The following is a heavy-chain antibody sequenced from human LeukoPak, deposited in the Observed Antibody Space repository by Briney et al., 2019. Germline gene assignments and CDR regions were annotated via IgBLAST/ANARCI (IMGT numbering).Heavy chain of an antibody. CDR3: ARGAGG. D-gene: IGHD2-8*02. J-gene: IGHJ4*02. CDR1: GFTFNSYH. Sequence: PGGSLRLSCAASGFTFNSYHMNWVRQAPGKAMEWVSSITSSGTYIFYADSVRGRFTISRDNAKNSLYLQMDSLGPEDTAVYYCARGAGGWGQGTLVTVSS. CDR2: ITSSGTYI. V-gene: IGHV3-21*01.